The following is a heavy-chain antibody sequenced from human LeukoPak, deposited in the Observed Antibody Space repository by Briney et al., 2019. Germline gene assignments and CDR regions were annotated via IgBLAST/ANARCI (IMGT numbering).Heavy chain of an antibody. CDR2: IIPIFGTA. CDR3: ARDNGDDSNWFDP. J-gene: IGHJ5*02. CDR1: GGTFSSYA. Sequence: ASVKVSCKASGGTFSSYAISWVRQAPGQGLEWMGRIIPIFGTANYAQKLQGRVTMTTDTSTSTAYMELRSLRSDDTAVYYCARDNGDDSNWFDPWGQGTLVTVSS. D-gene: IGHD4-17*01. V-gene: IGHV1-69*05.